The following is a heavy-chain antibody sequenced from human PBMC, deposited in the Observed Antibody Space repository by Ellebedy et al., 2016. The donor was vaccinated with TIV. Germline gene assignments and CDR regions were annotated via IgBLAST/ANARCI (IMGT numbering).Heavy chain of an antibody. Sequence: GESLKISCKGSGYSFTIYWIGWVRQMPGKGLELMGIIYPGASYTRYSPSLQGQVTISADKSISTAYLQWRSLKASDTAMYYCARLGGARYYYYGMDVWGQGTTVTVSS. D-gene: IGHD4-23*01. CDR1: GYSFTIYW. CDR3: ARLGGARYYYYGMDV. J-gene: IGHJ6*02. V-gene: IGHV5-51*01. CDR2: IYPGASYT.